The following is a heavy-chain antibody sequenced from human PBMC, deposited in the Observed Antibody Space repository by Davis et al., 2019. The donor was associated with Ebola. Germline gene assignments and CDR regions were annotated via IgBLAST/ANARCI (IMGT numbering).Heavy chain of an antibody. Sequence: GESLKISCAASGFTFSSYAMSWVRQAPGKGLEWVSAISGSGGSTYYADSVQGRFTISRDNSKNTLYLQMNSLRAEDTAVYYCARSRGGQRDSLDIWGQGTTVTVSS. CDR2: ISGSGGST. D-gene: IGHD5-24*01. CDR3: ARSRGGQRDSLDI. V-gene: IGHV3-23*01. J-gene: IGHJ6*02. CDR1: GFTFSSYA.